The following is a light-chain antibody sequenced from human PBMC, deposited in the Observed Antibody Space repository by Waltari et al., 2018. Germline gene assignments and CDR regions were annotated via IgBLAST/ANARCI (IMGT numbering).Light chain of an antibody. J-gene: IGKJ1*01. V-gene: IGKV3-20*01. CDR1: QSVSRA. Sequence: EIVLPQSPGTLPLSPGERAPLSCRASQSVSRALAWYQQNPGQAPSLLIYGASNRATGIPDRFSGSGSGTDFSLIISRLEPEDFAVYYCQQYEGLPVTFGQGTKVEIK. CDR3: QQYEGLPVT. CDR2: GAS.